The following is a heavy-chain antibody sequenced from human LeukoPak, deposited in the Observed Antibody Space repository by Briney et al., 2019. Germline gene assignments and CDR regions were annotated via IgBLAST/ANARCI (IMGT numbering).Heavy chain of an antibody. CDR3: ARTPDIVATTFDY. CDR1: GYSFPSYW. D-gene: IGHD5-12*01. J-gene: IGHJ4*02. Sequence: GESLKISCKGSGYSFPSYWIGWVRQMPGKGLEWMGIIYPGDSDTRYSPSFQGQVTISADKSISTAYLQWSSLKASDTAMYYCARTPDIVATTFDYWGQGTLVTVSS. V-gene: IGHV5-51*01. CDR2: IYPGDSDT.